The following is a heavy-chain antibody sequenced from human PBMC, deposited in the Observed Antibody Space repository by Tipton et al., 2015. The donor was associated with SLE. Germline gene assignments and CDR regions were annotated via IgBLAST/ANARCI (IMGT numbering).Heavy chain of an antibody. CDR1: GFTFSGYW. CDR3: ARENFYAFDA. J-gene: IGHJ3*01. Sequence: GSLRLSCVASGFTFSGYWMSWVRQAPGRGLEWVANIKQDGSETSFVDPVRGRLSISRDNAKNSLYLQMNSLRPEDTAVYYCARENFYAFDAWGQGTMVTVSS. D-gene: IGHD3-3*01. CDR2: IKQDGSET. V-gene: IGHV3-7*01.